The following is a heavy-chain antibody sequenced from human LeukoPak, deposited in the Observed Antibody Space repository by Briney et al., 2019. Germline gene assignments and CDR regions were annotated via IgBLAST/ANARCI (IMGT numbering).Heavy chain of an antibody. CDR3: ARPKSGVFGARNAFDI. J-gene: IGHJ3*02. D-gene: IGHD3-3*01. CDR2: INHSGST. Sequence: PSDPLSLTCAVYGGSYSGYYWSCLRQPPGKGLEWLGEINHSGSTTYNPHIKSRVTISVDASKTQFSRKLSSVTAAETAVYYCARPKSGVFGARNAFDIWGQGTMVTVSS. V-gene: IGHV4-34*01. CDR1: GGSYSGYY.